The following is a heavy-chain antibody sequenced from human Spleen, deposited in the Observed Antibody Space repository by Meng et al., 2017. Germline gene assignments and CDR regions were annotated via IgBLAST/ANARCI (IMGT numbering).Heavy chain of an antibody. CDR1: GFTFDDYG. V-gene: IGHV3-20*04. CDR2: INWNGGST. Sequence: GGSLRLSCVASGFTFDDYGMSWVRQAPGKGLEWVSGINWNGGSTGYADSVKGRFTISRDNSKNTLYLQMNSLRAEDTAVYYCARGLGVSRSPYFDYWGQGTLVTVSS. J-gene: IGHJ4*02. CDR3: ARGLGVSRSPYFDY. D-gene: IGHD6-6*01.